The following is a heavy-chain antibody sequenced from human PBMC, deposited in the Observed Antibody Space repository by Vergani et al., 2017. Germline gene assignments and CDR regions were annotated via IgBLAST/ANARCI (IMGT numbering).Heavy chain of an antibody. V-gene: IGHV1-3*01. CDR2: INAGNGNT. Sequence: QVQLVQSGAEVKKPGASVKVSCKAPGYTFTSYAMHWVRQAPGQRLEWMGWINAGNGNTKYSQKFQGRVTITRDTSASTAYMELRSLRAEDTAVYYCARDRGDYGIDYWGQGTLVTVSS. CDR1: GYTFTSYA. D-gene: IGHD3-10*01. CDR3: ARDRGDYGIDY. J-gene: IGHJ4*02.